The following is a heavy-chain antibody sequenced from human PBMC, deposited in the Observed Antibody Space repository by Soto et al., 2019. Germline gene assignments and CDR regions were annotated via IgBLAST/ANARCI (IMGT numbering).Heavy chain of an antibody. J-gene: IGHJ5*02. Sequence: QVQLQESGPGLVRPSQTLSLTCTVSGDSINSVDHYWSWIRQPPGKGLEWMGYIYHSGSTHYNPSLNSRLTISTATSTNRFSLNLTSVTAADTAVYFCARLRWETENNWFDPWGQGALVTVSS. D-gene: IGHD1-26*01. CDR1: GDSINSVDHY. CDR3: ARLRWETENNWFDP. V-gene: IGHV4-30-4*01. CDR2: IYHSGST.